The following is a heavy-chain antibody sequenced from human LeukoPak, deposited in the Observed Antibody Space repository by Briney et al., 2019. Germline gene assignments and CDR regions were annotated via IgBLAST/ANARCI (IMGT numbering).Heavy chain of an antibody. D-gene: IGHD3-10*01. V-gene: IGHV1-18*01. CDR1: GYTFPNYG. CDR3: ARDANYGSGSL. Sequence: ASVKVSCKASGYTFPNYGITWIRQAPGQGLEWMGWISAYNGNTNYAQKLQGRVTMTTDTSTSTAYMELRSLRSDDTAVYYCARDANYGSGSLWGQGTLGTVSS. J-gene: IGHJ1*01. CDR2: ISAYNGNT.